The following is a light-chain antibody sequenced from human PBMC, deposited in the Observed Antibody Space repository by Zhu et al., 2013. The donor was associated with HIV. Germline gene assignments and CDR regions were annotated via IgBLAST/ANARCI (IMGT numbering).Light chain of an antibody. CDR2: SNN. J-gene: IGLJ1*01. V-gene: IGLV1-44*01. Sequence: QSVLTQPPSASGTPGQRVTISCSGSSSNIGINTVNWYQQLPGTAPKLLIFSNNQRPSGVPDRFSGSKSGNTASLTISGLQAEDEADYYCCSYAGSSTPYVFGTGTKVTVL. CDR1: SSNIGINT. CDR3: CSYAGSSTPYV.